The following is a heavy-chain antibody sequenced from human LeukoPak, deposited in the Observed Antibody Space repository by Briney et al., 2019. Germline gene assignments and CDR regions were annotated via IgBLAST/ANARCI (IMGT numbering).Heavy chain of an antibody. Sequence: SETLSLTCAVSGGSFNKYYWSWIRQPPGKGLEWIGEISHSGRSDYNPSLNNRATISLGPSKSQFSLNLTSVTAADTAVYYCARESPFSEVVVVVAATRHFDSWGQGTLVTVSS. J-gene: IGHJ4*02. CDR2: ISHSGRS. V-gene: IGHV4-34*01. D-gene: IGHD2-15*01. CDR3: ARESPFSEVVVVVAATRHFDS. CDR1: GGSFNKYY.